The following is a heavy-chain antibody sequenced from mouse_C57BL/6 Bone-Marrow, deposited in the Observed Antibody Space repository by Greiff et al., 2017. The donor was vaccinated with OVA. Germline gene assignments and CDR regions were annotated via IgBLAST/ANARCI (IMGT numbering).Heavy chain of an antibody. D-gene: IGHD2-4*01. V-gene: IGHV5-6*01. Sequence: EVKLVESGGDLVKPGGSLKLSCAASGFTFSSYGMSWVRQTPDKRLEWVATISSGGGYTYYPDSVKGRFTISRDNAKNTLYLQMRSLKSKYTAMYYCAREDDYPLQYAMDYWGQGTSVTGSS. CDR1: GFTFSSYG. CDR3: AREDDYPLQYAMDY. J-gene: IGHJ4*01. CDR2: ISSGGGYT.